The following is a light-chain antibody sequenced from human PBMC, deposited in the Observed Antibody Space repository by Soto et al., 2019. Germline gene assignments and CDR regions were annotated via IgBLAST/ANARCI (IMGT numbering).Light chain of an antibody. CDR2: DTN. J-gene: IGLJ1*01. CDR1: NGTVTSGHY. CDR3: LLSYSGARV. V-gene: IGLV7-46*01. Sequence: VVTQEPSLTVSPGGTVTLTCGSSNGTVTSGHYPYWFQQKPGQAPRTLIYDTNNKHSWTPARFSGSLLGGKAALTLSGAQPEDEAEYYCLLSYSGARVFGTGTKVTVL.